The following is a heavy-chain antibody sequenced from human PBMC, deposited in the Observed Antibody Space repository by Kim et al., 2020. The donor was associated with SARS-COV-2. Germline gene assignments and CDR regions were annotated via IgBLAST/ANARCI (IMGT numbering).Heavy chain of an antibody. D-gene: IGHD3-22*01. J-gene: IGHJ3*02. CDR3: ARELWARDGHYYDSSGSSGLNDAFDI. CDR1: GYTFTSYY. V-gene: IGHV1-46*01. Sequence: ASVKVSCKASGYTFTSYYMHWVRQAPGQGLEWMGIINPSGGSTSYAQKFQGRVTMTRDTSTSTVYMELSSLRSEDTAVYYCARELWARDGHYYDSSGSSGLNDAFDIWGQGTMVTVSS. CDR2: INPSGGST.